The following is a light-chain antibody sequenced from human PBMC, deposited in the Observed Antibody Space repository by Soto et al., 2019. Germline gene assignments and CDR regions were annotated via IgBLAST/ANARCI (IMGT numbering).Light chain of an antibody. Sequence: EGLFSLFLGRLTVKSGKSAALGGRAIQRVSRSYLAWYQHKPGQAPRLLIYGASSRATGIPDRFSGSGSGTDFTLTIRSLEPEDFALYYCHPCRISPPVTFGQGTLLEIK. J-gene: IGKJ5*01. V-gene: IGKV3-20*01. CDR3: HPCRISPPVT. CDR2: GAS. CDR1: QRVSRSY.